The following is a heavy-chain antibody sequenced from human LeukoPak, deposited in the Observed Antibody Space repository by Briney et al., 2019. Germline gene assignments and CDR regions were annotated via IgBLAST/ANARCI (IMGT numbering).Heavy chain of an antibody. CDR3: ARPYSANWHPHPYRMDV. CDR1: GDIFRRYG. CDR2: VRPYNGDP. V-gene: IGHV1-18*04. D-gene: IGHD1-1*01. Sequence: ASVKVSCKASGDIFRRYGVTWDRQAPGQGPEWMGWVRPYNGDPEYAQKFQGRVTMSTDTSTDTSYMELRSLGSDDTAVYYCARPYSANWHPHPYRMDVWGQGTTVIVSS. J-gene: IGHJ6*02.